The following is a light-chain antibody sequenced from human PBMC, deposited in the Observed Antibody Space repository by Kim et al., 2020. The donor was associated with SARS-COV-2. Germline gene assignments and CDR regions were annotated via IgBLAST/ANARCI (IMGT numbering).Light chain of an antibody. CDR2: LNSDGSH. V-gene: IGLV4-69*01. CDR1: SGHSSYA. CDR3: QTWGTGIWV. J-gene: IGLJ3*02. Sequence: SVKLTCTLSSGHSSYAIEWHQQQPEQGPRYLMKLNSDGSHSKGDGIPDRFSGSSSGAERYLTISSLQSEDEADYYCQTWGTGIWVFGGGTKLTVL.